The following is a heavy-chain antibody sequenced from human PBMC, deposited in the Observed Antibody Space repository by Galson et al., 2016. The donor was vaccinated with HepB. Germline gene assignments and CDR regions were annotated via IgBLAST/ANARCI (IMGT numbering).Heavy chain of an antibody. D-gene: IGHD4-11*01. Sequence: ETLSLTCTVSDGSIRSSSFSWGWIRQPPGKGLEWIGTVYRGKTYYNPSLEGRVAISASMPTDLLSLKLTSLTAADTAVYYCARAGLLTKASFDCWGQGTLVAVSS. CDR3: ARAGLLTKASFDC. J-gene: IGHJ4*02. V-gene: IGHV4-39*01. CDR1: DGSIRSSSFS. CDR2: VYRGKT.